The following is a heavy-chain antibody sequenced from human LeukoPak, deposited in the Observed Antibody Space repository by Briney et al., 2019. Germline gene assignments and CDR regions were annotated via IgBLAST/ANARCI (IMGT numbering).Heavy chain of an antibody. Sequence: QTLSLTCAISGDSVSSNSVTWNWIRQSPSRGLEWLGRTYYRSTWYNDYAVSVRGRITVNPDTSKNQFSLHLNSVTPEDTAVYYCARRLTQYDCFDPWGQGILVTVSP. CDR2: TYYRSTWYN. CDR3: ARRLTQYDCFDP. D-gene: IGHD2-2*01. CDR1: GDSVSSNSVT. V-gene: IGHV6-1*01. J-gene: IGHJ5*02.